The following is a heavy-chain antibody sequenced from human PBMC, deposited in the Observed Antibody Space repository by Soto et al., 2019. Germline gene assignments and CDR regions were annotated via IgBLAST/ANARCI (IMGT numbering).Heavy chain of an antibody. D-gene: IGHD3-22*01. CDR1: GGSISGYY. J-gene: IGHJ4*02. CDR3: ARLGYYDSSGYYVGN. CDR2: IYYSGST. V-gene: IGHV4-59*08. Sequence: QVQLQESGPGLVKPSETLSLTCTVSGGSISGYYWSWIRQPPGKGLEWIGYIYYSGSTNYNPSLKSRVTISVVTSKNQFSLKLSSVTAADTAVYYCARLGYYDSSGYYVGNWGQGTLVTVSS.